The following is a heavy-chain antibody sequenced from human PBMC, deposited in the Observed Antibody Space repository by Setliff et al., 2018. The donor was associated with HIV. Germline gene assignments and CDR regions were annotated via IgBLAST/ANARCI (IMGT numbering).Heavy chain of an antibody. CDR3: ARGDYDFWSGPYRNFDY. J-gene: IGHJ4*02. CDR2: INHSGST. D-gene: IGHD3-3*01. CDR1: GGSISSSSYY. Sequence: SETLSLTCTVSGGSISSSSYYWGWIRQPPGKGLEWIGEINHSGSTNYNPSLKSRVTISVDTSKNQFSLKLSSVTAADTAVYYCARGDYDFWSGPYRNFDYWGQGTLVTVSS. V-gene: IGHV4-39*07.